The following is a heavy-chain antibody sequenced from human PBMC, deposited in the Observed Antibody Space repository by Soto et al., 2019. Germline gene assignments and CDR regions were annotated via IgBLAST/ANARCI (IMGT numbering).Heavy chain of an antibody. J-gene: IGHJ6*02. D-gene: IGHD2-8*01. CDR2: INPKSGGT. V-gene: IGHV1-2*04. CDR1: GYSFTDYH. Sequence: QVQLVQSGAEVKKPGASVKVSCKASGYSFTDYHIHWVRQAPRQGLEWLGRINPKSGGTSTAQKFQGWVTMTTDTSISTASMELTSLTSHDTAIYYCARGDSTDCSNGVCSFFYNHDMDVWGQGTTVTVSS. CDR3: ARGDSTDCSNGVCSFFYNHDMDV.